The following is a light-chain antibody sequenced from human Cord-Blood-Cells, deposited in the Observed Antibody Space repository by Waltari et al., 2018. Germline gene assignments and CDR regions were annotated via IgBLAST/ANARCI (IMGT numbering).Light chain of an antibody. V-gene: IGKV3-11*01. J-gene: IGKJ1*01. CDR1: QSVSSY. CDR3: QQRSNWPYT. CDR2: DAS. Sequence: EIVLTQSPATLSLSPGERATLSCRASQSVSSYLAWYQQKPGQAPRLLIYDASNRATGIPARFSGSASGTDFTLTISSLEPEDFAVYYCQQRSNWPYTFGQGTKVEIK.